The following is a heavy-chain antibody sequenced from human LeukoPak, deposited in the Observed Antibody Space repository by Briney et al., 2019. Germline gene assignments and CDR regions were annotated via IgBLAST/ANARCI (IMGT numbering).Heavy chain of an antibody. J-gene: IGHJ3*02. CDR3: ARARNPIVVVPAAADAFDI. D-gene: IGHD2-2*01. Sequence: ASVKVSCKASGYTFTSYAMHWVRQAPGQRLEWMGWINAGNGNTKYSQEFQGRVTITRDTSASTAYMELSSLRSEDMAVYYCARARNPIVVVPAAADAFDIWGQGTMVTVSS. CDR2: INAGNGNT. V-gene: IGHV1-3*03. CDR1: GYTFTSYA.